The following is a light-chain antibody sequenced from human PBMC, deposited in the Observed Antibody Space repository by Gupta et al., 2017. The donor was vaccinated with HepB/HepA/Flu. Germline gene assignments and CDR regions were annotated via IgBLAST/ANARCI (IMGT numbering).Light chain of an antibody. J-gene: IGKJ4*01. CDR2: LGS. CDR3: MQDIKIPLT. CDR1: QSLLHSNGYNY. Sequence: DIVMTQSPLSLPVTPGEPASISCRSSQSLLHSNGYNYLDWYLQKPGQSPQLLIYLGSNRASGVPDRFSGSGSGTDFTLKISRVEAEDVGVYYCMQDIKIPLTFGGGTKVEIK. V-gene: IGKV2-28*01.